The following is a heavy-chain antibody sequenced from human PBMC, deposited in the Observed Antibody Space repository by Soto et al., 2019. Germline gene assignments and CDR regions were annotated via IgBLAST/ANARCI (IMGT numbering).Heavy chain of an antibody. Sequence: QLQLQESGPGLVKPSETLSLTCTVSGGSVRSSGYYWAWIRQPPGKGLEWIGSLYSSGKTYRNPSLKSRVTMSDDTSKNQLSLRLSSVTAADTAVYYCARDSPSSGRSFDLWGQGILVTVSS. V-gene: IGHV4-39*02. D-gene: IGHD1-26*01. CDR3: ARDSPSSGRSFDL. CDR1: GGSVRSSGYY. J-gene: IGHJ4*02. CDR2: LYSSGKT.